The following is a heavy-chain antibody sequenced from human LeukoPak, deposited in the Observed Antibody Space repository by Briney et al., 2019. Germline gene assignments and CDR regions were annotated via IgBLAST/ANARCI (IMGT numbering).Heavy chain of an antibody. D-gene: IGHD6-13*01. Sequence: GTSLRLSCAASGFTFSNYGMHWVRQAPGKGLEWVAVIWYDGSNKYYADSVKGRFTISRDNYKNTLYLQMNSLRAEDTAVYYCARAGIAAAGSFDYWGQGTLVTVSS. CDR2: IWYDGSNK. V-gene: IGHV3-33*01. CDR1: GFTFSNYG. CDR3: ARAGIAAAGSFDY. J-gene: IGHJ4*02.